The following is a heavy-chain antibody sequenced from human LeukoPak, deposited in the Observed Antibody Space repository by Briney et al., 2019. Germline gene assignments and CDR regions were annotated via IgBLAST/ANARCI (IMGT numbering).Heavy chain of an antibody. J-gene: IGHJ2*01. CDR1: GGSTSSYY. D-gene: IGHD6-19*01. Sequence: SETLSLTCTVSGGSTSSYYWSWIRQPPGKGLEWIGYIYYSGSTNYNPSLKSRVTISVDTSKNQFSLKLSSVTAADTAVYYCAREAGWYFDLWGRGTLVTVSS. CDR2: IYYSGST. V-gene: IGHV4-59*01. CDR3: AREAGWYFDL.